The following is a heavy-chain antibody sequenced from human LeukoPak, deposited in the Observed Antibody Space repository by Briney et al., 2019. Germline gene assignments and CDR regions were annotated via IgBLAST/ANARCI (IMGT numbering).Heavy chain of an antibody. V-gene: IGHV3-48*03. D-gene: IGHD2-15*01. CDR1: GFTFSSYE. CDR3: ARDPNCSGGSCYSARVGY. CDR2: ISSSGSTI. J-gene: IGHJ4*02. Sequence: GGSLRLSCAASGFTFSSYEMNWVRQAPGQGLEWVSYISSSGSTIYYADSVKGRFTISRDNAKNSLYLQMSSLRAQDTAVYYCARDPNCSGGSCYSARVGYWGQGTLVTVSS.